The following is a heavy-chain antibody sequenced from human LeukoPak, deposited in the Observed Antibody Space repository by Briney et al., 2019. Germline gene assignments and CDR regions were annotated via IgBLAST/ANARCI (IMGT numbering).Heavy chain of an antibody. CDR3: VRGGESTWS. Sequence: GGSLRLSCAASGFTFSSHWMHWVRQTPVKGLVWVSRINTDESRINHADSVKGRFTISRDNAKNTLYLQMNSLRAEDTAVYYCVRGGESTWSWGQGTLVTVSS. D-gene: IGHD2-15*01. J-gene: IGHJ5*02. CDR1: GFTFSSHW. V-gene: IGHV3-74*01. CDR2: INTDESRI.